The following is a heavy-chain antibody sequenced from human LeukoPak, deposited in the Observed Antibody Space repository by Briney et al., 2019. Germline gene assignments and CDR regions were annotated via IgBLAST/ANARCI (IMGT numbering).Heavy chain of an antibody. D-gene: IGHD6-13*01. Sequence: ASVKVSCKASGHTFTGYYMHWVRQAPGQGLEWMGWINPSSGGTNYAQKFQGWVTMTRDTSISTAYMELSRLRSDDTAVYYRARDFKDSSSWASYYYYGMDVWGQGTTVTVSS. CDR1: GHTFTGYY. V-gene: IGHV1-2*04. J-gene: IGHJ6*02. CDR2: INPSSGGT. CDR3: ARDFKDSSSWASYYYYGMDV.